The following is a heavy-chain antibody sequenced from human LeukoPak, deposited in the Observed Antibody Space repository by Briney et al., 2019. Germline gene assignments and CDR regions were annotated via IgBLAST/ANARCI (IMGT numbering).Heavy chain of an antibody. CDR3: ARLRSSIAARRGYYYYMDV. CDR2: IYYSGST. D-gene: IGHD6-6*01. J-gene: IGHJ6*03. Sequence: SETLSLTCTVSGGSISSYYWSWIRQPPGKGLEWIGYIYYSGSTNYNPSLKSRVTISLDTSKIQFSLKLSSVTAEDTAVYYCARLRSSIAARRGYYYYMDVWGKGTTVTVSS. V-gene: IGHV4-59*01. CDR1: GGSISSYY.